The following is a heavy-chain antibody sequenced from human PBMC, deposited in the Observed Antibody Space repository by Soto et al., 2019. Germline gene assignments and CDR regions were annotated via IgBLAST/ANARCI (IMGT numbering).Heavy chain of an antibody. J-gene: IGHJ6*02. CDR2: IDPSDSYT. CDR3: ARLAVYISDNYVLDGMDG. CDR1: GYSFTSYW. Sequence: GESLKISCKGSGYSFTSYWISWVRQMPGKGLEWMGRIDPSDSYTNYSPSFQGHVTISADKSISTAYLQWSSLKASDTAMYYCARLAVYISDNYVLDGMDGWGQGTTVNVSS. D-gene: IGHD1-1*01. V-gene: IGHV5-10-1*01.